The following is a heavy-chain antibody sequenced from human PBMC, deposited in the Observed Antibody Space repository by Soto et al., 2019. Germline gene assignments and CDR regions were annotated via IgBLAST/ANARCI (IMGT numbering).Heavy chain of an antibody. CDR3: AASSGNYRHCSGGDCGGCFDP. J-gene: IGHJ5*02. CDR1: GCTFSSYA. D-gene: IGHD2-21*01. V-gene: IGHV1-69*05. Sequence: SVKVSCKASGCTFSSYAVSWVRQAPGQGLEWMGGINPNIGSAKYAQKFQGRVTITRDEFTSTFYMDLSSLRSEDTAVYYCAASSGNYRHCSGGDCGGCFDPWGQGTLVTVSS. CDR2: INPNIGSA.